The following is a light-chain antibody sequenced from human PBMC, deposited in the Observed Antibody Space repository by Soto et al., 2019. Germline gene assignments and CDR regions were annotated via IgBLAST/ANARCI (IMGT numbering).Light chain of an antibody. J-gene: IGKJ1*01. Sequence: EIGLSQSPGTLSLSTGERATLYCRVSQSVSNNYLAWYQQKPGQAPRLLIYGASNRATGIPDRFSGSGSGTHFTFTISSLQPDDFAPYYCQHYNSYLEAFGHGAMVDIK. CDR1: QSVSNNY. CDR3: QHYNSYLEA. CDR2: GAS. V-gene: IGKV3-20*01.